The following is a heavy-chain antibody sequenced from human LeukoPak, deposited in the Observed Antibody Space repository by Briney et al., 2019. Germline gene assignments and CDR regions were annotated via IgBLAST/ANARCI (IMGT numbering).Heavy chain of an antibody. J-gene: IGHJ4*02. CDR1: GFTFSSYA. CDR3: ATSSLDY. Sequence: PGGSLRLSCAASGFTFSSYAMYWVRQAPGKGLECVSTISSNGGSTSYANSVKGRFTISRGNSKNTLYLQMGSLGADDMAVYYCATSSLDYWGQGTLVTVSS. V-gene: IGHV3-64*01. D-gene: IGHD6-6*01. CDR2: ISSNGGST.